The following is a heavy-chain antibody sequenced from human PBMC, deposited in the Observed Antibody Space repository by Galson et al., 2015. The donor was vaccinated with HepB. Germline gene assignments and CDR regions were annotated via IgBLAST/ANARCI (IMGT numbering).Heavy chain of an antibody. D-gene: IGHD6-19*01. V-gene: IGHV1-69*04. J-gene: IGHJ2*01. CDR2: IIPILGIA. Sequence: SVKVSCKASGGTFSSYTISWVRQAPGQGLEWMGRIIPILGIANYAQKFQGRVTITADKSTSTAYMELSSLRSEDTAVYYCARDRYSSGWSHADWYFDLWGRGTLVTVSS. CDR1: GGTFSSYT. CDR3: ARDRYSSGWSHADWYFDL.